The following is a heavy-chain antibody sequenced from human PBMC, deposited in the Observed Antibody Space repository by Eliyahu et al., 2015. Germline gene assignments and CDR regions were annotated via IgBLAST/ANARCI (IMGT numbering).Heavy chain of an antibody. CDR3: ARVMDSSGYYPPDY. V-gene: IGHV1-8*01. D-gene: IGHD3-22*01. CDR1: GYTFXSYD. CDR2: MNPNSGNT. J-gene: IGHJ4*02. Sequence: QVQLVQSGAEVKKPGASVKVSCKASGYTFXSYDINWVRQATGQGLEWMGWMNPNSGNTGYAQKFQGRVTMTRNTSISTAYMELSSLRSEDTAVYYCARVMDSSGYYPPDYWGQGTLVTVSS.